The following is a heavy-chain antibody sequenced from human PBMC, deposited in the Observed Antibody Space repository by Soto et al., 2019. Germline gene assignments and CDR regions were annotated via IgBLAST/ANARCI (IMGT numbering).Heavy chain of an antibody. D-gene: IGHD3-9*01. J-gene: IGHJ4*02. CDR3: AKDLTYYDILTGYYLEAPGDY. Sequence: GGSLRLSCAASGFTFSSYAMSWVRQAPGKGLEWVSAISGSGGSTYYGDSVKGPFTISRDNCKNTLYLEMNSLRAEDTAVYYCAKDLTYYDILTGYYLEAPGDYWGQGTLVTVSS. CDR1: GFTFSSYA. CDR2: ISGSGGST. V-gene: IGHV3-23*01.